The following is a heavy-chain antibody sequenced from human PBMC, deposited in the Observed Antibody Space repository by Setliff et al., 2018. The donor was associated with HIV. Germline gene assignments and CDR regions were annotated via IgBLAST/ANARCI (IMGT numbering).Heavy chain of an antibody. V-gene: IGHV1-24*01. CDR1: GYTLSELS. CDR3: ATDAYHDFLTGTTPGAFDI. Sequence: PSVKVSCKVSGYTLSELSMHWVRQAPGEGLEWMGGFDPEDGETIYAEKFQGRVTMTEDAATETAYMELSSLRSEDAAVYYCATDAYHDFLTGTTPGAFDIWGQGTVVTVSS. J-gene: IGHJ3*02. D-gene: IGHD3-9*01. CDR2: FDPEDGET.